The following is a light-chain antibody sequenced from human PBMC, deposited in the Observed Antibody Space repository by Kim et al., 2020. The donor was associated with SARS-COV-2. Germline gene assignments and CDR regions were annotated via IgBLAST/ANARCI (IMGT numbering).Light chain of an antibody. J-gene: IGKJ1*01. CDR2: DSS. CDR3: QEYKSNSWT. Sequence: GDRVTITCRASQSISIWLAWYQQRPGKAPNLLIYDSSNLESGVPSRCSGSGSGTEFTLTISSLQPDDFATYYCQEYKSNSWTFGQGTKVDIK. CDR1: QSISIW. V-gene: IGKV1-5*01.